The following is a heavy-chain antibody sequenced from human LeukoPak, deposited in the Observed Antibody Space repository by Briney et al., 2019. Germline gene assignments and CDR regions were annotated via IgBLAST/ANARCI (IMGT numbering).Heavy chain of an antibody. Sequence: ASVKVSCKASGYTFTGYYMHWVRQAPGQGLEWVGWINPNSGGTNYAQKFQGRGTMTRETAISTAYMELSSLRDDGTAVYYCARPLERYFVRGAREAFDIWGQGTMVTVSS. V-gene: IGHV1-2*02. CDR3: ARPLERYFVRGAREAFDI. J-gene: IGHJ3*02. CDR2: INPNSGGT. CDR1: GYTFTGYY. D-gene: IGHD3-9*01.